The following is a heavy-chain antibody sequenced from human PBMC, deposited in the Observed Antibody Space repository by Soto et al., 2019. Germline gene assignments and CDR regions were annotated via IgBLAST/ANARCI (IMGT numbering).Heavy chain of an antibody. Sequence: GGSLRLSCAASGFTFSSYAMHWVRQAPGKGLEWVAVISYDGSNKYYADSVKGRFTISRDNSKNTLYLQMNSLRAEDTAVYYCARDSGSYGGGFDYWGQGTLVTVSS. J-gene: IGHJ4*02. D-gene: IGHD1-26*01. V-gene: IGHV3-30-3*01. CDR2: ISYDGSNK. CDR3: ARDSGSYGGGFDY. CDR1: GFTFSSYA.